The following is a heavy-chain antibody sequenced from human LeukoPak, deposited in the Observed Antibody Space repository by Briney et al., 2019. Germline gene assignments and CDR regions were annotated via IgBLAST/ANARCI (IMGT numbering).Heavy chain of an antibody. CDR1: GYSISSGYY. D-gene: IGHD3-10*01. CDR3: ASQLWFGESTPMDV. V-gene: IGHV4-38-2*02. CDR2: IYYSGST. Sequence: SETLSLTCTVSGYSISSGYYWGWIRQPPGKGLEWIGYIYYSGSTYYNPSLKSRVTISVDTSKNQFSLKLSSVTAADTAVYYCASQLWFGESTPMDVWGQGTTVTVSS. J-gene: IGHJ6*02.